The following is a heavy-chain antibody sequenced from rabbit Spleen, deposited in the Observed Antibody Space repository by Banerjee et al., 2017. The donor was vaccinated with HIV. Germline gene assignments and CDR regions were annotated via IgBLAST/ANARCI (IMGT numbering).Heavy chain of an antibody. CDR1: GFSFSSSYW. Sequence: QEQLEESGGDLVKPEGSLTLTCTASGFSFSSSYWICWVRQAPGKGLEWIACIYTGSGTTYYASGAKGRFTISKTSSTTVTLQMTSLTAADTATYFCARNVGDITYGYFTLWGPGTLVTVS. D-gene: IGHD6-1*01. V-gene: IGHV1S45*01. CDR2: IYTGSGTT. J-gene: IGHJ4*01. CDR3: ARNVGDITYGYFTL.